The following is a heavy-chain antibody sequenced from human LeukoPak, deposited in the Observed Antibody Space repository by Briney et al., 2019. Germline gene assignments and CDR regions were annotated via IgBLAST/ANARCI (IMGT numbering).Heavy chain of an antibody. D-gene: IGHD3-9*01. Sequence: GSLRLSCAASGFTFSSYAMSWIWQSPVKGLEWIGYVYYSGNTNYNPSLKSRVTISVDTSKNQFSLKLSSVTAADTAIYFCARHGNILTGYPFDYWGQGTLVTVSS. CDR3: ARHGNILTGYPFDY. J-gene: IGHJ4*02. CDR1: GFTFSSYA. V-gene: IGHV4-59*08. CDR2: VYYSGNT.